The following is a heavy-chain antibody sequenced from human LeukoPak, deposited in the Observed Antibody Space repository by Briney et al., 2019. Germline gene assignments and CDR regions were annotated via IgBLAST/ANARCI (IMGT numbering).Heavy chain of an antibody. Sequence: PGGSLRLSCAASGFTFSDYYMSWIRQAPGKGLEWVSYISSSGSTIYYADSVKGRFTISRDNDKNSLYLQMNSLRAEDTAVYYCARERYSSGWSYYFDYWGQGTLVTVSS. CDR1: GFTFSDYY. J-gene: IGHJ4*02. CDR3: ARERYSSGWSYYFDY. D-gene: IGHD6-19*01. CDR2: ISSSGSTI. V-gene: IGHV3-11*01.